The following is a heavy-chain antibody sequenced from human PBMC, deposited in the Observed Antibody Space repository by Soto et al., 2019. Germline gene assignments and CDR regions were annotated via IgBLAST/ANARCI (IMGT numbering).Heavy chain of an antibody. CDR1: GYTFTHYY. J-gene: IGHJ4*02. CDR2: INPNGGST. D-gene: IGHD5-18*01. Sequence: QVQLVQSGAEVKTPGASVKLSCKASGYTFTHYYIHWVPQAPGQGLEWMGIINPNGGSTTYAQKCRAGVTLTRDTSTSTVYMELSNLRSDDSAVYYWATSVNSAMAFDYWGQGTLVTVSS. CDR3: ATSVNSAMAFDY. V-gene: IGHV1-46*01.